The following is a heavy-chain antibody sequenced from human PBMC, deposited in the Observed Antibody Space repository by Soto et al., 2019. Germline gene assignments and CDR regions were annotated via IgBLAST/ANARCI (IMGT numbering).Heavy chain of an antibody. J-gene: IGHJ6*02. CDR3: ARARYQLLHPYYYGMVV. CDR1: GGSISSYY. V-gene: IGHV4-59*01. CDR2: IHYSGST. D-gene: IGHD2-2*01. Sequence: SETLSLTCTVSGGSISSYYWSWIRQSPGKGLEWIGYIHYSGSTKSNPSLKSRVTISVDTSRNQVSLKLSSVTAADSAVYFCARARYQLLHPYYYGMVVSGQGTTVTGSS.